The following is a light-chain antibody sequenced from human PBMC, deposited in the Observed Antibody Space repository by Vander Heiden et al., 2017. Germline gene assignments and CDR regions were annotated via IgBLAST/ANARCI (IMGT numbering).Light chain of an antibody. V-gene: IGKV1-39*01. Sequence: PSSLSASAGDRVTITCRASQSISSYLNWYQQKPGKAPKLLIYAASSVQSGVPTRFSGSGSGTDFTLTISSLQPEDFATYYCQQSYSTPRTFGQGTKVEIK. CDR1: QSISSY. CDR2: AAS. J-gene: IGKJ1*01. CDR3: QQSYSTPRT.